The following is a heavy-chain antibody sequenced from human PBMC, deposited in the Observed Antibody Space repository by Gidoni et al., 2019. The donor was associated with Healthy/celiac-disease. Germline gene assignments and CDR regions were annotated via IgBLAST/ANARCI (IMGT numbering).Heavy chain of an antibody. Sequence: EVQLVESGGGLVPPGGSLRLSCAASGFPFSSYEMNWVRQAPGKGLEWVSYISSSGSTIYYADSVKGRFTIARDNAKNSLYLQMNSLRAEDTAVYYCARGSGWFGELLLPASFQHWGQGTLVTVSS. CDR1: GFPFSSYE. J-gene: IGHJ1*01. D-gene: IGHD3-10*01. CDR3: ARGSGWFGELLLPASFQH. V-gene: IGHV3-48*03. CDR2: ISSSGSTI.